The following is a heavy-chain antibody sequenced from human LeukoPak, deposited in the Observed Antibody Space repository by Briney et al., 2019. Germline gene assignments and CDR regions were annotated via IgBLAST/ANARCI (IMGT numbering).Heavy chain of an antibody. Sequence: SETLSLTCTVSGGSISSYYWTWIRQPPGKGLEWIGYIYYSGSTNYNPSLKSRVTISVDTSKNQFSLKLSSVTAADTAVYYCASGPTGDFWSGYPIWGQGTMVTVSS. CDR3: ASGPTGDFWSGYPI. D-gene: IGHD3-3*01. CDR1: GGSISSYY. J-gene: IGHJ3*02. CDR2: IYYSGST. V-gene: IGHV4-59*01.